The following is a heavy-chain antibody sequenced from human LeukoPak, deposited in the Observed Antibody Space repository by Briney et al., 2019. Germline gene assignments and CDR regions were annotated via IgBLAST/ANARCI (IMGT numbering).Heavy chain of an antibody. CDR1: GYTFTGYY. Sequence: GASVKVSCKASGYTFTGYYMHWVRQAPAQGLEWMGWTKPNSGGTNYAQKVQGRVTMTRDTSISTAYMELSRLRSDDTGVYYWARVVWGGGNSSGWYSDYWGQGTLVIVSS. CDR2: TKPNSGGT. CDR3: ARVVWGGGNSSGWYSDY. J-gene: IGHJ4*02. V-gene: IGHV1-2*02. D-gene: IGHD6-19*01.